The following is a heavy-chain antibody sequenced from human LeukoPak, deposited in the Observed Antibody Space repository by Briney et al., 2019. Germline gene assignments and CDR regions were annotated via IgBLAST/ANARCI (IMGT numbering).Heavy chain of an antibody. J-gene: IGHJ4*02. CDR2: IYPGDSDT. V-gene: IGHV5-51*01. CDR1: GYSFTSYW. Sequence: GESLKISCKGSGYSFTSYWIGWVRQMPGKGLEWMGIIYPGDSDTRYSPSFQGQVTISADKSISTAYLQWSSLKASDTAMHYCATCIAVAGTAFDYWGQGTLVTVSS. CDR3: ATCIAVAGTAFDY. D-gene: IGHD6-19*01.